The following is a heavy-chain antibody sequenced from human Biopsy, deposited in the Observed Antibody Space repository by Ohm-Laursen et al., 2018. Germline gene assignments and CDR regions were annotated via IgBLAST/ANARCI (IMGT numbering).Heavy chain of an antibody. CDR3: ARDRDRRGWFDP. Sequence: TLSLTCTVSGGSVSSGGFYWSWIRQHPGKGLEWIGYIYYSGTTYYNPSLKSLVTISVDTSKNQFSLKLNSVTAADTAVYYCARDRDRRGWFDPWGQGTLVTVSS. CDR2: IYYSGTT. D-gene: IGHD1-14*01. V-gene: IGHV4-31*01. CDR1: GGSVSSGGFY. J-gene: IGHJ5*02.